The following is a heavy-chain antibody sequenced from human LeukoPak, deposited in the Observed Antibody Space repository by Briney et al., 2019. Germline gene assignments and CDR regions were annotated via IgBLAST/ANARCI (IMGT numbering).Heavy chain of an antibody. V-gene: IGHV4-4*07. D-gene: IGHD3-22*01. CDR2: IYTSGST. CDR3: AREENLPDFYGSSGYPDAWYFDL. J-gene: IGHJ2*01. CDR1: GGSISSYY. Sequence: SETLSLTCTVSGGSISSYYWSWIRQPAGKGLEWIGRIYTSGSTNYNPSLKSRVTMSVDTSKNQFSLKLSSVTAADTAVYYCAREENLPDFYGSSGYPDAWYFDLWGRGTLVTVSS.